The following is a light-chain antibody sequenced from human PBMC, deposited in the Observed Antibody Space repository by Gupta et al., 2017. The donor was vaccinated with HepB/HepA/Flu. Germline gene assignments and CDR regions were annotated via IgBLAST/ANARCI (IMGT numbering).Light chain of an antibody. J-gene: IGLJ2*01. CDR1: SSDVGGYTY. CDR2: EVS. CDR3: CSYADSNNEGAVV. Sequence: SALTHPPSASGSPGQSVTRFGTETSSDVGGYTYVSWYQQHPGKAPTLMIYEVSKRPSGVPDRFSGSKSGNTASPTVSGLQAEEEADDYCCSYADSNNEGAVVLGGGTKLTGL. V-gene: IGLV2-8*01.